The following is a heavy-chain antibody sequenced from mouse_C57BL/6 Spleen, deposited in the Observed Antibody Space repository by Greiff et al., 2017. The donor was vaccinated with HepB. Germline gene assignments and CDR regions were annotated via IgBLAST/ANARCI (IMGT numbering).Heavy chain of an antibody. CDR2: IDPSDSYT. CDR3: ARGGQLRQDDY. J-gene: IGHJ2*01. Sequence: VKLQQPGAELVMPGASVKLSCKASGYTFTSYWMHWVKQRPGQGLEWIGEIDPSDSYTNYNQKFKGKSTLTVDKSSSTAYMQLSSLTSEDSAVYYCARGGQLRQDDYWGQGTTLTVSS. V-gene: IGHV1-69*01. D-gene: IGHD3-2*02. CDR1: GYTFTSYW.